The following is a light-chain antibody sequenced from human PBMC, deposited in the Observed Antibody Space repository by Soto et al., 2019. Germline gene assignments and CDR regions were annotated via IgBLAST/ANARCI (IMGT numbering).Light chain of an antibody. V-gene: IGKV3-15*01. CDR2: GAS. J-gene: IGKJ1*01. CDR1: QSVSSN. Sequence: TPATLSVSPGERATLSCRASQSVSSNLALYQQNPGQSPRLLIYGASTRATGIQARFSGGGSGTEFTLTISSLQSEYFAVYSCQQYNNWPPWTFGQGTKVEIK. CDR3: QQYNNWPPWT.